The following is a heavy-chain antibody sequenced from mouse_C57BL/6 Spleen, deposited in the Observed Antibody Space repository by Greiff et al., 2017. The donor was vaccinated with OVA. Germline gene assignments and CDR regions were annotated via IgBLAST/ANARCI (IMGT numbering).Heavy chain of an antibody. CDR3: ARSEAITFDY. CDR1: GYTFTSYW. Sequence: VQLKESGAELVKPGASVKLSCKASGYTFTSYWMQWVKQRPGQGLEWIGEIDPSDSYTNYNQKFKGKATLTVDTSSSTAYMQLSSLTSEDTAVYYCARSEAITFDYWGQGTTLTVSS. J-gene: IGHJ2*01. V-gene: IGHV1-50*01. D-gene: IGHD1-1*01. CDR2: IDPSDSYT.